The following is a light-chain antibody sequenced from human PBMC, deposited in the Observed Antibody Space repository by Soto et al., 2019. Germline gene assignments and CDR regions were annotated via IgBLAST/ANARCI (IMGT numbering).Light chain of an antibody. J-gene: IGKJ1*01. Sequence: IQMTQSPSTLSASIGDRVTITCRASRSISDWLAWYQQKPGKAPELLIFDASSLKSGVPSRFSGSGSGTEFTLTISRLQPDDVATYHCLQYSSHSWTFGLGTKVDIK. CDR2: DAS. CDR3: LQYSSHSWT. V-gene: IGKV1-5*01. CDR1: RSISDW.